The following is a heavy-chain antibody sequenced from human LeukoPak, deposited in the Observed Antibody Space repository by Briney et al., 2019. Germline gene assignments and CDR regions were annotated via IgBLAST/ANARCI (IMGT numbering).Heavy chain of an antibody. Sequence: SETLSLTCTVSGGSISSYYWSWIRQPPGKGLEWIGYIHYSGSTNYNPSLKSRVTISVDTSKNQFSLKLSSVTAADTAVYYCARAYGYSSSWGLDYWGQGTLVTVSS. CDR1: GGSISSYY. CDR2: IHYSGST. V-gene: IGHV4-59*08. J-gene: IGHJ4*02. CDR3: ARAYGYSSSWGLDY. D-gene: IGHD6-13*01.